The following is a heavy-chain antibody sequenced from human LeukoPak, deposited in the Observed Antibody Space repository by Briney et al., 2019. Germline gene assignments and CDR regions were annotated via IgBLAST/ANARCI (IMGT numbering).Heavy chain of an antibody. CDR1: GFTFSSYS. CDR2: ISSSSSYI. CDR3: ARDSYDILTGTDY. D-gene: IGHD3-9*01. V-gene: IGHV3-21*01. J-gene: IGHJ4*02. Sequence: GGSLRLSCAASGFTFSSYSMNWVRQAPGKGLEWVSSISSSSSYIYYADSVKGRFTISRDNAKNSLYLQMNSLRAEDTAVYYCARDSYDILTGTDYWGQRTLVTVSS.